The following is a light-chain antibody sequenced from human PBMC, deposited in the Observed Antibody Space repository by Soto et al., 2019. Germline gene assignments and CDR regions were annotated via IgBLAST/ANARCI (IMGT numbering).Light chain of an antibody. CDR2: GAS. CDR3: QQYKNWPL. CDR1: QSVRSH. V-gene: IGKV3-15*01. Sequence: IVMTQSPATLSVSPGEGVTLSCRASQSVRSHLAWYQQKPGQPPRLLIYGASTRATGIPARFSGSGFGTEFTLTISSLHSEDFAVYYCQQYKNWPLFGQGTRLEIK. J-gene: IGKJ5*01.